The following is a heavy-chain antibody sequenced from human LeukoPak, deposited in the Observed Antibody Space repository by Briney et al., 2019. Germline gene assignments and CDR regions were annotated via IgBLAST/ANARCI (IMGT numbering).Heavy chain of an antibody. V-gene: IGHV1-46*01. Sequence: ASVKVSCKASGYTFTSYYMHWVRQAPGQGLEWMGIINPSGGSTSYAQKFQGRVTMTRDTSTSTVYMELSSLRSEDTAVYYCARDSLRNYYDSSGFRIDYWGQGTLVTVSS. CDR2: INPSGGST. CDR1: GYTFTSYY. D-gene: IGHD3-22*01. CDR3: ARDSLRNYYDSSGFRIDY. J-gene: IGHJ4*02.